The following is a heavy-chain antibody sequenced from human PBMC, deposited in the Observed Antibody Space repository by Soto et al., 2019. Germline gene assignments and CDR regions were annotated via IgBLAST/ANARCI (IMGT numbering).Heavy chain of an antibody. CDR1: GGTFSSYA. CDR2: IIPISGTA. Sequence: QVQLVPSGAEVKKPGSSVKVSCKASGGTFSSYAISWVLQAPGQGLEWMGGIIPISGTANYAQKFQGRVTITADESTSTAYMELSSLRSEDTAVYYCVRSQGSSTSLEIYYYYYYGMDVWGQGTTVTVSS. J-gene: IGHJ6*02. CDR3: VRSQGSSTSLEIYYYYYYGMDV. D-gene: IGHD2-2*01. V-gene: IGHV1-69*01.